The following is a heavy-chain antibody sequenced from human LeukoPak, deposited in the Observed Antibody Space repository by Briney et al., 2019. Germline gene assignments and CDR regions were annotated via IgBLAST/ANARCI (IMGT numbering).Heavy chain of an antibody. V-gene: IGHV1-2*02. Sequence: GDSVKASCKASGYTFTAYYIHWVRQAPGQGREWMGWINPNSGSTKYAQKFQGRVTMTRDTPISTAYMELSSLTSDDTALYYCATDGAVAGTAYPEYWGQGTLVTVSS. CDR3: ATDGAVAGTAYPEY. CDR1: GYTFTAYY. D-gene: IGHD6-19*01. J-gene: IGHJ4*02. CDR2: INPNSGST.